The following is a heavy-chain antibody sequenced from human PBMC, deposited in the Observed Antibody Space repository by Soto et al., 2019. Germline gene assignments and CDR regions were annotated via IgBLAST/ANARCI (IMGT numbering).Heavy chain of an antibody. Sequence: SETLSLTCDVYGGSFSDYFWSWIRQSPGKGLEWIGEINQNGITIYNPSLKSRVTLSLDRSKRQFSLKLTSVAAEDTALYYCATSYGNAWYSYWGQGTQVTVSS. CDR1: GGSFSDYF. D-gene: IGHD6-13*01. V-gene: IGHV4-34*01. J-gene: IGHJ4*02. CDR2: INQNGIT. CDR3: ATSYGNAWYSY.